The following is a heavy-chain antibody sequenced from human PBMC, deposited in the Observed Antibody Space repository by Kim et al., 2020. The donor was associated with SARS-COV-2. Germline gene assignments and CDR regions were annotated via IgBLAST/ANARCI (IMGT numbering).Heavy chain of an antibody. J-gene: IGHJ1*01. V-gene: IGHV1-2*02. CDR1: GYTFTGYY. D-gene: IGHD2-15*01. Sequence: ASVKVSCKASGYTFTGYYIHWVRQAPGQGLDWMGWINPNSGGTNYAQKFRGRVTMTRDTSSSTAYMDLSRLTSDDTAVYYCARVGYCSGGNCYSERYFQYWGQGTLVTVSS. CDR3: ARVGYCSGGNCYSERYFQY. CDR2: INPNSGGT.